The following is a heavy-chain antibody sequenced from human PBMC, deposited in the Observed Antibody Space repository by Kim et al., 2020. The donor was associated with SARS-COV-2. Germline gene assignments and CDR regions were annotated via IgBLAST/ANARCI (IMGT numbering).Heavy chain of an antibody. CDR2: ITDSGSP. Sequence: SETLSLTCAVYGGSFSGHSWSWVRQPPGQGLEWIGEITDSGSPKYNPSLKSRLTISLDVSKNKFSLKLTSVTAADTGLYYCARGRVGVVPAPVLGLGPFYEYFVLDVWGQGTTVTVSS. D-gene: IGHD2-2*01. CDR1: GGSFSGHS. CDR3: ARGRVGVVPAPVLGLGPFYEYFVLDV. J-gene: IGHJ6*02. V-gene: IGHV4-34*01.